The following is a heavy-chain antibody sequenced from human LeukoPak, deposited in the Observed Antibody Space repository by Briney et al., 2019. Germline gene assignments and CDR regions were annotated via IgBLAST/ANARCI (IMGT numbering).Heavy chain of an antibody. D-gene: IGHD3-10*01. Sequence: PSETLSLTCAVYGGSFSGYYWSWIRQPPGKGLEWIGEINHSGSTNYNPSLKSRVTISVDTSKNQFSLKLSSVTAADTAVHYCARGVYGTGYWGQGTLVTVSS. CDR1: GGSFSGYY. CDR3: ARGVYGTGY. J-gene: IGHJ4*02. V-gene: IGHV4-34*01. CDR2: INHSGST.